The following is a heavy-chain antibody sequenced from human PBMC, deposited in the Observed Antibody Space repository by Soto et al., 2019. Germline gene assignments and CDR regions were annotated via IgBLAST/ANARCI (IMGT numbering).Heavy chain of an antibody. CDR1: GGSFSSYA. CDR3: SSGYSDCSGYAIDY. D-gene: IGHD3-22*01. CDR2: LIVILGTT. J-gene: IGHJ4*02. V-gene: IGHV1-69*01. Sequence: QVQLVQSGAEVRKPGSSVKVSCQSFGGSFSSYAFSCVRQAPGQGLEWMGGLIVILGTTHYAQKFKGRVTVTADERTSTEYMEVSSLESDDTSIYYCSSGYSDCSGYAIDYWGQGTQVTVSS.